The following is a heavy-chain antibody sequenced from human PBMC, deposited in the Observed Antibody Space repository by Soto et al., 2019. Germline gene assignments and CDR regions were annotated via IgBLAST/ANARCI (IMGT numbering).Heavy chain of an antibody. CDR2: INAGNGNT. CDR3: ARRCSSTSCYDWYFDL. V-gene: IGHV1-3*01. Sequence: ASVKVSCKASGYTFTSYAMHWVRQAPGQRLEWMGWINAGNGNTKYSQKFQGRVTITRDTSASTAYMELSSLRSEDTAVYYCARRCSSTSCYDWYFDLWGRGTLVTVSS. D-gene: IGHD2-2*01. CDR1: GYTFTSYA. J-gene: IGHJ2*01.